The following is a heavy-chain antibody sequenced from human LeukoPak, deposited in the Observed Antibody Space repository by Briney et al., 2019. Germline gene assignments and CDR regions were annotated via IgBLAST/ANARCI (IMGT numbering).Heavy chain of an antibody. D-gene: IGHD3-22*01. CDR1: GGTFSSYS. J-gene: IGHJ4*02. CDR3: VRDYDTSGPQKNYFDF. CDR2: SIPIFDTS. V-gene: IGHV1-69*06. Sequence: ASVKVSCKASGGTFSSYSISWVRQAPGQGLEWMGRSIPIFDTSNYAQNFQGRVTISADKSTGTAYMELNNLRPGDTAVYHCVRDYDTSGPQKNYFDFWGQGTLVTVSS.